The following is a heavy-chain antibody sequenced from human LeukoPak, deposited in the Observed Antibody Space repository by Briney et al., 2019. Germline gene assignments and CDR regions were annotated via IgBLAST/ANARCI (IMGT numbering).Heavy chain of an antibody. Sequence: SETLSLTCTVSGGPISSSSYYWGWIRQPPGKGLEWIGSIYYSGSTYYNPSLKSRVTISVDTSKNQFSLKLSSVTAADTAVYYCARESAVGASDYWGQGTLVTVSS. D-gene: IGHD1-26*01. CDR3: ARESAVGASDY. CDR2: IYYSGST. V-gene: IGHV4-39*07. CDR1: GGPISSSSYY. J-gene: IGHJ4*02.